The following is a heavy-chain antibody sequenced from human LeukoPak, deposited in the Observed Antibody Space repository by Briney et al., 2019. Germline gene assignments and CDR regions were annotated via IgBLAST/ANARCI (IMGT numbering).Heavy chain of an antibody. CDR2: ISSSSSTI. CDR1: GFTFSSYS. D-gene: IGHD3-3*01. J-gene: IGHJ5*02. V-gene: IGHV3-48*02. CDR3: ARGTHYDFWSGHNWFDP. Sequence: GGSLRLSCAASGFTFSSYSMNWVRQAPGKGLEWVSYISSSSSTIYYADSVKGRFTISRDNAKNSLYLQMNSLRDEDTAVYYCARGTHYDFWSGHNWFDPWGQGTLVTVSS.